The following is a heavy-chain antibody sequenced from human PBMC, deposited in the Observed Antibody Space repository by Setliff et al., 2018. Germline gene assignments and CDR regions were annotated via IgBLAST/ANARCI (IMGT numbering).Heavy chain of an antibody. CDR2: TNAGNGNT. D-gene: IGHD5-18*01. V-gene: IGHV1-3*01. CDR1: GYTFTSYA. Sequence: GASVKVSCKASGYTFTSYAMHWVRQAPGQRLEWMGWTNAGNGNTKYSQKFQGRVTITRDTSASTAYMELSSLRSEDTAVYYCARDKLWLMGYYYYYYMDVWGKGTTVTVSS. J-gene: IGHJ6*03. CDR3: ARDKLWLMGYYYYYYMDV.